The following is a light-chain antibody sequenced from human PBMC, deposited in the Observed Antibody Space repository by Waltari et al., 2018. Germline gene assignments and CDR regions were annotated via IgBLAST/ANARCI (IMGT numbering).Light chain of an antibody. J-gene: IGLJ1*01. Sequence: QSMLTQPPSASAPPGQGVNIHCSASGPNIGGHPFAWYQQLPGTAPKPRIHATSQRPSGVPARFAGSKSATSASLAIRGLQSGDESDYYCASWDATLKGFVFGPGTTVSVL. CDR1: GPNIGGHP. CDR2: ATS. V-gene: IGLV1-44*01. CDR3: ASWDATLKGFV.